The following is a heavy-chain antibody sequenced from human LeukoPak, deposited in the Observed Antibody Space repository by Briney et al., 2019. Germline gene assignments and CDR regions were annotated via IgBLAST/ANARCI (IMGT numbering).Heavy chain of an antibody. D-gene: IGHD2-2*02. CDR1: GGSISSYY. CDR2: FFYSEST. J-gene: IGHJ6*02. Sequence: PSETLSLTCTVSGGSISSYYWSWIRQPPGKGLEWIRYFFYSESTNYSPSLKSRVTISVDTSKNQFSLKLSSVTAADTAVYYCARWAAIRDYYYYGMDVWGQGTTVTVSS. CDR3: ARWAAIRDYYYYGMDV. V-gene: IGHV4-59*08.